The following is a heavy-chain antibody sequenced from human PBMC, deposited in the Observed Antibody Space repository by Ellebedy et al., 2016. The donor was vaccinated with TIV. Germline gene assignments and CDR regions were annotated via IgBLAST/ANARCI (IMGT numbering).Heavy chain of an antibody. V-gene: IGHV3-23*01. CDR3: AKFRGFLWFGDFTDY. D-gene: IGHD3-10*01. CDR2: ISGTGDST. J-gene: IGHJ4*02. Sequence: GESLKISCAASGFTFSSYAMGWVRQAPGRGLEWVSPISGTGDSTSYADSVEGRFTISRDNFKNTLYLQMNSLRVEDTAVYYCAKFRGFLWFGDFTDYWGQGTLVTVSS. CDR1: GFTFSSYA.